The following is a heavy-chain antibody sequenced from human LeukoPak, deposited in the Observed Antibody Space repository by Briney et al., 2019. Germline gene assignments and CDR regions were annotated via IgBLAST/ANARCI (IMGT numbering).Heavy chain of an antibody. V-gene: IGHV3-23*01. Sequence: GGSLRLSCAASGFTFSSYAMSWVRQAPGKGLEWVSTISGSGGSTYYADSVKGRFTISRDNSKNTLYLQMNSLRAEDTAVYYCAVVVPAAIAGDHDAFDIWGQGTMVTVSS. CDR2: ISGSGGST. J-gene: IGHJ3*02. CDR1: GFTFSSYA. D-gene: IGHD2-2*01. CDR3: AVVVPAAIAGDHDAFDI.